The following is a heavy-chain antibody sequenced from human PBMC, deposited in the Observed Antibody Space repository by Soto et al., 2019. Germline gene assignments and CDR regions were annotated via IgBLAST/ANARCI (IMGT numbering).Heavy chain of an antibody. D-gene: IGHD5-18*01. CDR1: GFSVTNNY. J-gene: IGHJ4*02. V-gene: IGHV3-64*01. CDR3: ARDGRAMNDY. Sequence: PGGSLRLSCAASGFSVTNNYMNWVRQAPGKGLEWVSISSNGGTTHYAYSVKGRFTISRDNSRDTLYLQMGSLRPEDMAVYYCARDGRAMNDYWGQGTLVTVSS. CDR2: ISSNGGTT.